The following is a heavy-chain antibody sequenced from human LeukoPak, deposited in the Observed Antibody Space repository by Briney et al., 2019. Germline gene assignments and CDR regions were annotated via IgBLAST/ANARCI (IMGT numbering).Heavy chain of an antibody. CDR1: GFTFNNYA. V-gene: IGHV3-21*01. D-gene: IGHD3-16*01. CDR3: ARDLGVHDDDNPAYYYYYYMDV. CDR2: IGGSTGNT. Sequence: KSGGSLRLSCAASGFTFNNYAMTWVRQAPGKGLEWVSVIGGSTGNTYYADSVKGRFTISRDNAKNSLYLQMNSLRAEDTAVYYCARDLGVHDDDNPAYYYYYYMDVWGKGTTVTVSS. J-gene: IGHJ6*03.